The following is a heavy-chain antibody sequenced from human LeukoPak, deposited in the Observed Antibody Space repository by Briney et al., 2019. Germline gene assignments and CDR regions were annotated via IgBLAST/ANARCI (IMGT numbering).Heavy chain of an antibody. Sequence: GASVKVSCKASGYTFTSYDINWVRQATGQGLEWMGWMNPNSGNTGYAQKFQGRVTITRNTSISTAYMELSSLRSEDTAVYYCATDYKVAPKGYFDYWGQGTLVTVSS. J-gene: IGHJ4*02. CDR2: MNPNSGNT. D-gene: IGHD5-12*01. V-gene: IGHV1-8*03. CDR1: GYTFTSYD. CDR3: ATDYKVAPKGYFDY.